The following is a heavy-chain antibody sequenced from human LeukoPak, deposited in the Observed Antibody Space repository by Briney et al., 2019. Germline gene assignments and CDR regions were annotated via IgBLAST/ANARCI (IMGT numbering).Heavy chain of an antibody. CDR3: ARIYDSSGSIDY. Sequence: PGGSLRLSCAASGFTFSSYSMTWVRQAPGKGLEWVSSISSSSSYIYYADSVKGRFTISRDNAKNSLYLQMNSLRAEDTAVYYCARIYDSSGSIDYWGQGTLVTVSS. CDR2: ISSSSSYI. CDR1: GFTFSSYS. J-gene: IGHJ4*02. D-gene: IGHD3-22*01. V-gene: IGHV3-21*01.